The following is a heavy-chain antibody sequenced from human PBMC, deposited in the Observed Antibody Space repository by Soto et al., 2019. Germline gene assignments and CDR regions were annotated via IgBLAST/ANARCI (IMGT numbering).Heavy chain of an antibody. CDR1: GFTFSSYW. J-gene: IGHJ4*02. D-gene: IGHD6-13*01. CDR3: AISIAAAGRGDFDY. Sequence: GGSLRLSCAASGFTFSSYWLHWVRQAPGTGLEWVSAISGSGGSTYYADSVKGRFTISRDNSKNTLYLQMNSLRAEDTAVYYCAISIAAAGRGDFDYWGQGTLVTVSS. CDR2: ISGSGGST. V-gene: IGHV3-23*01.